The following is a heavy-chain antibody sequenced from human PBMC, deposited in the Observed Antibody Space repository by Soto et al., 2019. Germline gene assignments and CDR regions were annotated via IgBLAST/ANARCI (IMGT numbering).Heavy chain of an antibody. CDR3: ARDRAETMVSPLNGFDP. V-gene: IGHV1-46*03. J-gene: IGHJ5*02. CDR1: GYTFTSYY. CDR2: INPSGGGT. D-gene: IGHD3-10*01. Sequence: ASVKVSCKASGYTFTSYYMHWVRQAPGQGLEWMGIINPSGGGTSYAQKFQGRVTMTRDTSTSTVYMELSSLRSEDTAVYYCARDRAETMVSPLNGFDPWGQGTLVTVSS.